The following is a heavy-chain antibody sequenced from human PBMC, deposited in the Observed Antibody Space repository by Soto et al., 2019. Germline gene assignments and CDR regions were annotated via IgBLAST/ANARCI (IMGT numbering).Heavy chain of an antibody. D-gene: IGHD2-2*01. J-gene: IGHJ4*02. V-gene: IGHV3-23*01. CDR2: ISGSGGST. CDR1: GFTFSSYS. Sequence: SGGSLRLSCAASGFTFSSYSMSWVRQAPGKGLEWVSAISGSGGSTYYADSVKGRFTISRDNSKNTLYLQMNSLRAEDTAVYYCAKVHCSSTSCYPYLDYWGQGTLVTVSS. CDR3: AKVHCSSTSCYPYLDY.